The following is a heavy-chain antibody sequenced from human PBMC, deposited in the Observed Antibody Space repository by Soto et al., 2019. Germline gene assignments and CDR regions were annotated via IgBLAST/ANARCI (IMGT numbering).Heavy chain of an antibody. CDR1: GFSFSSYP. J-gene: IGHJ3*02. CDR2: ISGSGGST. Sequence: PGGSLRLSCAASGFSFSSYPMSWVRQAPGKGLEWVSAISGSGGSTYYADSVKGRLTISRDNSKNTLYLQMNSLRAEDTAVYYCAKKDCGGGSCYTRGGFDIWGQGTMVTVSS. D-gene: IGHD2-15*01. CDR3: AKKDCGGGSCYTRGGFDI. V-gene: IGHV3-23*01.